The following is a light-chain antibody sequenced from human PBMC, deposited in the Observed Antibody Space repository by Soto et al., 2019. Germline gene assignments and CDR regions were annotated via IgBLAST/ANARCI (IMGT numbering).Light chain of an antibody. J-gene: IGKJ4*01. V-gene: IGKV3-15*01. CDR3: QQYDNVPLT. CDR1: QSISNN. Sequence: ELVMTQSPVTLSASPGERATLSCRASQSISNNLAWHQQKPGQAPRLLIYGASTRATGIPARFSGSGSGTEFTLTISSLQSEDFAVYYCQQYDNVPLTFGGGTRVEIK. CDR2: GAS.